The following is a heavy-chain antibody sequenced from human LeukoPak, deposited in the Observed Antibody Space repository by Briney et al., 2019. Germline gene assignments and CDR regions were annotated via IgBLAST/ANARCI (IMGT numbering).Heavy chain of an antibody. D-gene: IGHD2-2*01. J-gene: IGHJ4*02. CDR3: AKYYCSRTSCYHFDY. V-gene: IGHV4-59*01. CDR1: GVSISSYY. Sequence: PSETLSLTCTVSGVSISSYYWSWIRQPPGKGLEWIGYIYYSGSTNYNPSLKSRVTILADTSKNQFSLKLSSVTAADTAVYYCAKYYCSRTSCYHFDYWGQGTLVTVSS. CDR2: IYYSGST.